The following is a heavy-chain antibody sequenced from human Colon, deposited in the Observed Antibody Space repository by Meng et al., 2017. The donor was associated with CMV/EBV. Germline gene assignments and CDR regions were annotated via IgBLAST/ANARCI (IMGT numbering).Heavy chain of an antibody. V-gene: IGHV1-69*05. CDR2: IIPIFGTT. Sequence: SVKVSCKASGGSLTGYTINWVRQAPGQGLEWMGGIIPIFGTTNYAQKFQGRVTITIDKSTTTAYMELNSLRSEDTAVYYCAGVGGHCSSTSCDIYYWFDPWGQGTLVTVSS. D-gene: IGHD2-2*01. CDR1: GGSLTGYT. J-gene: IGHJ5*02. CDR3: AGVGGHCSSTSCDIYYWFDP.